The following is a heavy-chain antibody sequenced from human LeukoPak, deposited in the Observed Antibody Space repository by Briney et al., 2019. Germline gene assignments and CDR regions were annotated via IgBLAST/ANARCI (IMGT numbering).Heavy chain of an antibody. CDR2: ISSSSSYI. CDR3: ARDVVDTGMVPDAFDI. V-gene: IGHV3-21*01. D-gene: IGHD5-18*01. CDR1: GFTFSSYS. J-gene: IGHJ3*02. Sequence: PGGSLRLSCAASGFTFSSYSMNWVRQAPGKGLEWVSSISSSSSYIYYADSVKGRFTISRDNAKNSLYLQMNSLRAEDTAVYYCARDVVDTGMVPDAFDIWGQGTMVTVSS.